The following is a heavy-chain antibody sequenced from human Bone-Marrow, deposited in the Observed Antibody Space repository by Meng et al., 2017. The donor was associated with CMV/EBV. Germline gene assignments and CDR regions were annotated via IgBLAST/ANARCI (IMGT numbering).Heavy chain of an antibody. CDR2: IRYDGSNK. J-gene: IGHJ3*02. V-gene: IGHV3-30*02. CDR3: AKDEAVPAGGFYAFDI. D-gene: IGHD2-2*01. CDR1: GFTFSSYG. Sequence: GGSLRLSCAASGFTFSSYGMHWVRQAPGKGLEWVAFIRYDGSNKYYADSVKGRFTISRDNSKNKLYLQMNSLRAEDTAVYYCAKDEAVPAGGFYAFDIWGQGKMVT.